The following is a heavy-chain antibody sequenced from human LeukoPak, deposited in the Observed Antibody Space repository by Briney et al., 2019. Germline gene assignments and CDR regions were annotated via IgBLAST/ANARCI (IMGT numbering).Heavy chain of an antibody. CDR3: ARGRSSSGSSWFDP. V-gene: IGHV3-33*01. CDR2: IWYDGSNK. CDR1: GFTFCSYG. J-gene: IGHJ5*02. Sequence: GGSLRLSCAASGFTFCSYGMHWVREAPGKGLEWVAVIWYDGSNKYYADSVKGRFTISRDNSKNTLYLQMNSLRDEETAVYYCARGRSSSGSSWFDPWGEGTLVTVSS. D-gene: IGHD6-25*01.